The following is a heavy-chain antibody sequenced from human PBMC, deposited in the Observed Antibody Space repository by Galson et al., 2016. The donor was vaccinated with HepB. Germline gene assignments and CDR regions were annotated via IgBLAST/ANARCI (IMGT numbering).Heavy chain of an antibody. CDR2: ISSTSHST. D-gene: IGHD3-3*01. J-gene: IGHJ4*02. CDR1: GFTVSSSY. V-gene: IGHV3-23*01. CDR3: AKGWSGPDS. Sequence: SLRLSCAASGFTVSSSYMTWVRQAPGQGLEWVSAISSTSHSTYYADSVKSRFTISRDNAKNTLFLQMDSLKIDDTAVYYCAKGWSGPDSWGQGTLVTVSS.